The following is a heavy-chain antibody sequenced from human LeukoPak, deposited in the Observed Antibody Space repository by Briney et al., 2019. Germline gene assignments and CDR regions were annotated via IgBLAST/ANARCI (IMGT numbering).Heavy chain of an antibody. CDR3: ARDGRVSDGTFDY. CDR1: GGSISSYY. D-gene: IGHD1-26*01. J-gene: IGHJ4*02. V-gene: IGHV4-59*01. CDR2: IYYSGST. Sequence: PSESLSLTCTVSGGSISSYYLRWIRQPPGKGLEWIGFIYYSGSTNYNASLKSRFTISVDTSKNQFSLKLSSVTAADTAVYYCARDGRVSDGTFDYWGQGTLVTVSS.